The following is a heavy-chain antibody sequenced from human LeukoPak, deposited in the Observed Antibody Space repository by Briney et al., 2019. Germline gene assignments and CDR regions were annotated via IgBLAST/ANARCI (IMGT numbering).Heavy chain of an antibody. CDR2: ISSSSSYI. CDR1: GFTFSSYS. J-gene: IGHJ6*03. V-gene: IGHV3-21*01. D-gene: IGHD1-26*01. CDR3: ARWWELPYQYYYYYYMDV. Sequence: PGGSLRLSCAASGFTFSSYSMNWVRQAPGKGLEWVSTISSSSSYIYYADSVKGRFTISRDNAKNSLYLQMNSLRAEDTAVYYCARWWELPYQYYYYYYMDVWGKGTTVTVSS.